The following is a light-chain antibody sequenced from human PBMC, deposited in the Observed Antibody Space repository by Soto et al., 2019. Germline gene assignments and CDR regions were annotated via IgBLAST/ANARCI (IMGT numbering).Light chain of an antibody. CDR1: SNDVGGNNL. J-gene: IGLJ2*01. V-gene: IGLV2-14*01. CDR2: EVT. CDR3: SSRTVTLTVV. Sequence: QSVLTQPASVSGSPGQSITISCTGTSNDVGGNNLVSWYQQYPGKAPKLIISEVTNRPSGVSDRFSGSKSGNTASLSISGLQAEDEADYYCSSRTVTLTVVFGGGTKL.